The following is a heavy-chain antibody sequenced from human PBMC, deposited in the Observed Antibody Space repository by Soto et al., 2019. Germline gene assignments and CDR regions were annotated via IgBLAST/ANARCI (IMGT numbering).Heavy chain of an antibody. CDR2: IWYDGSNK. CDR3: ARARIAVAGTWYMDV. V-gene: IGHV3-33*01. Sequence: GGSLRLSCAASGFTFSSYGMHWVRQAPGKGLEWVAVIWYDGSNKYYADSVKGRFTISRDNSKNTLYLQMNSLRAEDTAVYYCARARIAVAGTWYMDVWGKGTTVTVSS. J-gene: IGHJ6*03. D-gene: IGHD6-19*01. CDR1: GFTFSSYG.